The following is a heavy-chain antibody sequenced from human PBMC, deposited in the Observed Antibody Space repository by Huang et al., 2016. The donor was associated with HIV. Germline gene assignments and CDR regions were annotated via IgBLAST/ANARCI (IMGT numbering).Heavy chain of an antibody. CDR1: GFIFSNFG. D-gene: IGHD2-15*01. Sequence: QVQLVESGGGVVQPGPSLRLSCAASGFIFSNFGMHWVRQAPGKGLEGVAVMSYDGRSDRYSDSVKGRFTISRDNDKNTLALEMNRLRHDDTAVYYCAKESRWFSDFDQWGQGTLVTVSS. CDR2: MSYDGRSD. J-gene: IGHJ5*02. V-gene: IGHV3-30*18. CDR3: AKESRWFSDFDQ.